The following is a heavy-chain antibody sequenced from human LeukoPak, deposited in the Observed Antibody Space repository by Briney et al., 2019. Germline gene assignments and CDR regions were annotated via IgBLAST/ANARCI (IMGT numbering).Heavy chain of an antibody. J-gene: IGHJ5*02. D-gene: IGHD6-19*01. CDR1: GGSISSSSYY. Sequence: PSETLSLTCTVSGGSISSSSYYWGWIRQPPGKGLEWIAEIHHSGSTNYNPSLKSRVTISVDKSKNQFSLKLSSVTAADTAVYARVGKQWLVLRGWFDPWGQGTLVTVSS. V-gene: IGHV4-39*07. CDR2: IHHSGST. CDR3: VGKQWLVLRGWFDP.